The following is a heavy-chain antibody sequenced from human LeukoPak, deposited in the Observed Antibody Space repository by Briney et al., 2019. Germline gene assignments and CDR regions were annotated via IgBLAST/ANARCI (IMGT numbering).Heavy chain of an antibody. Sequence: SETLSLTCTVSGYSISSGYYWGWIRQPPGKGLEWIGSIYYSGNTYYNASLKSQVSISIDTSKNQFSLRLTSVTAADTAVYYCARLGVGLNGVGAIDYWGQGTLVTVSS. CDR2: IYYSGNT. CDR3: ARLGVGLNGVGAIDY. D-gene: IGHD1-26*01. V-gene: IGHV4-38-2*02. J-gene: IGHJ4*02. CDR1: GYSISSGYY.